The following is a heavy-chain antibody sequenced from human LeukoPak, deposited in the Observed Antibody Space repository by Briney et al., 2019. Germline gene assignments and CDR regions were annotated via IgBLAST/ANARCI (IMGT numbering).Heavy chain of an antibody. Sequence: ASVNVSCKACGYTFTSYYMQGVRQARGQGREGMGIINTSGGSTSYAQKFQGRVTMTRDTSTRTVYMELSSLRSEDTAVYYRASPGEDSSSSMDSFDYWGQGTLVTVSS. D-gene: IGHD6-6*01. CDR3: ASPGEDSSSSMDSFDY. CDR2: INTSGGST. CDR1: GYTFTSYY. J-gene: IGHJ4*01. V-gene: IGHV1-46*03.